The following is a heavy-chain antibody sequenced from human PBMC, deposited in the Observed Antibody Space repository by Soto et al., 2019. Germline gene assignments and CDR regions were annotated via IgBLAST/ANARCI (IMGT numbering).Heavy chain of an antibody. Sequence: GGTLRLSCAASGFTFSSYAMHWVRQAPGKGLEWVAVISYDGSNKYYADSVKGRFTISRDNSKNTLYLQMNSLRAEDTAVYYCARDRLRSGWPYYYYYYGMDVWGQGTTVTVSS. D-gene: IGHD6-19*01. J-gene: IGHJ6*02. CDR2: ISYDGSNK. V-gene: IGHV3-30-3*01. CDR3: ARDRLRSGWPYYYYYYGMDV. CDR1: GFTFSSYA.